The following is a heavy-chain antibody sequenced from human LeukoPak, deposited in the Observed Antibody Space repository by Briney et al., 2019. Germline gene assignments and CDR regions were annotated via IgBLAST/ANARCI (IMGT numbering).Heavy chain of an antibody. CDR3: ARGGTTGIFDY. CDR1: GYTSTSYY. Sequence: GASVTVSFKASGYTSTSYYINWVRQAPAQGLEWMGIINPSGDTTTYSQKFQGRVTMNRDMSTSTVYMELSSLSSEDTAVYYCARGGTTGIFDYWGQGTLVTVSS. J-gene: IGHJ4*02. CDR2: INPSGDTT. D-gene: IGHD1-7*01. V-gene: IGHV1-46*01.